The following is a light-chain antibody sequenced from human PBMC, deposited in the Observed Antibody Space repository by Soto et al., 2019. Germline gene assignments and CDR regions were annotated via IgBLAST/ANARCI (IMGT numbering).Light chain of an antibody. Sequence: EIVLTQSPGTLSLSPGERATLFCRASQSVTSNYLAWYQQKPGQSPRLLIYGASSRATGIPDRFSGSGSGTEFTLSISSLQSDDFAVYYCQQYNTWPWTFGQGTKVDI. CDR2: GAS. J-gene: IGKJ1*01. CDR1: QSVTSNY. V-gene: IGKV3-20*01. CDR3: QQYNTWPWT.